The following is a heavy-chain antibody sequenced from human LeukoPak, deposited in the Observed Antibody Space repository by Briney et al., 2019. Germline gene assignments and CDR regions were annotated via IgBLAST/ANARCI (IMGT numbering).Heavy chain of an antibody. CDR2: ISYDGSNK. CDR3: ARIASVTNYFDY. J-gene: IGHJ4*02. V-gene: IGHV3-30*03. CDR1: GFTFSSYG. D-gene: IGHD4-17*01. Sequence: GGSLRLSCAASGFTFSSYGMNWVRQAPGQGLEWVAVISYDGSNKYYADSVKGRFTISRDNSKNTLYLQMNSLRAEDTAVYYCARIASVTNYFDYWGQGTLVTVSS.